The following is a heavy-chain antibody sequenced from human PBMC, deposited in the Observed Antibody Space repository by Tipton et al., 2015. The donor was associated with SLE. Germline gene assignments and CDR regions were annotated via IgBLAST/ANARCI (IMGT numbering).Heavy chain of an antibody. J-gene: IGHJ4*02. CDR1: GCTLISYA. CDR3: TKQRAGWGTPVDY. CDR2: ISGGGDST. D-gene: IGHD1-7*01. Sequence: SLRLSCVGSGCTLISYAMNWVRQAPGMGLEWVSVISGGGDSTTYADSVKGRFTISRDNSKNTLYLQMHSLRAEDTAVYYCTKQRAGWGTPVDYWGQGTLVTVSS. V-gene: IGHV3-23*01.